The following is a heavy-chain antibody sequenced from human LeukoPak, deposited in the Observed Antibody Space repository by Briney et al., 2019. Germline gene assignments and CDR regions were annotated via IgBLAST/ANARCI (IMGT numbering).Heavy chain of an antibody. D-gene: IGHD3-3*01. J-gene: IGHJ6*03. Sequence: SVKVSCKAPGGTFSSYAISWVRQAPGQGLEWMGGIIPIFGTANYAQKFQGRVTITADESTSTAYMGLSSLRYEDPAVYYCARDSLGYDFWSGYERFDYYYYYMDVWAKGPRSPSP. CDR3: ARDSLGYDFWSGYERFDYYYYYMDV. CDR1: GGTFSSYA. V-gene: IGHV1-69*13. CDR2: IIPIFGTA.